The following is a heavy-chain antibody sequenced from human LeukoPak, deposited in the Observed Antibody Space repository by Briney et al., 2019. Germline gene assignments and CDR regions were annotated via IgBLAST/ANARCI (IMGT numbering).Heavy chain of an antibody. CDR1: GGSISSYY. J-gene: IGHJ4*02. CDR2: ISYSGST. Sequence: SETLSLTCTVSGGSISSYYWNWIRQPPGKGLEWIGYISYSGSTNYNPSLKSRVTISVDTSKNQFSLKLTSVTAADTAVYYCARGVNSGYFDYCGQGTLVTVSS. D-gene: IGHD1-26*01. CDR3: ARGVNSGYFDY. V-gene: IGHV4-59*01.